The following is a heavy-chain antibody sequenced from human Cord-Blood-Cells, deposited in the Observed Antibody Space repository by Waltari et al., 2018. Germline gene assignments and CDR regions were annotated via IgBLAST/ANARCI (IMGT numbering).Heavy chain of an antibody. Sequence: EVQLLESGGGLVQPGGSLRLSCAASGFTFSSYAMSWVRQAPGKGLEWVSAISGSGGRTYYADSVKGRFTLSRDNSRTPLYLQINSLRAEDTAVYYCAKLRPSSSFRFFDYWGQGTLVTVSS. J-gene: IGHJ4*02. CDR1: GFTFSSYA. CDR2: ISGSGGRT. V-gene: IGHV3-23*01. CDR3: AKLRPSSSFRFFDY. D-gene: IGHD6-6*01.